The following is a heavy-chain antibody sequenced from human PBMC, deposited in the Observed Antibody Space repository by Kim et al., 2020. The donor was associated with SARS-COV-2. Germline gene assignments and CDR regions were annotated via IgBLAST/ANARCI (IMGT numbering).Heavy chain of an antibody. CDR3: ARAPYCSSDTCYAPNNYNGVDV. V-gene: IGHV3-21*01. Sequence: GGSLRLSCATSGFTFNSHSFNWVRQAPGKGLEWVSFISTSRTAISYAGYADSVKGRFVISRDTGKRSVYLQLFNLRVDDTAVYYCARAPYCSSDTCYAPNNYNGVDVWGQGTTATVSS. D-gene: IGHD2-2*01. CDR2: ISTSRTAISYA. J-gene: IGHJ6*02. CDR1: GFTFNSHS.